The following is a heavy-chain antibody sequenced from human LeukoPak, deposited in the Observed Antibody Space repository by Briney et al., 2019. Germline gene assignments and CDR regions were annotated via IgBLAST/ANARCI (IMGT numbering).Heavy chain of an antibody. CDR1: GYSFTSYW. CDR3: AIGYCSGGSCYNLNWFDP. J-gene: IGHJ5*02. V-gene: IGHV5-10-1*01. D-gene: IGHD2-15*01. CDR2: IDPSDSYT. Sequence: GESLKISCKGSGYSFTSYWISWVRQMPGKGLEWMGRIDPSDSYTNYRPSFQGHVTISADKSISTAYLQWSSLKASDTAMYYCAIGYCSGGSCYNLNWFDPWGQGTLVTVSS.